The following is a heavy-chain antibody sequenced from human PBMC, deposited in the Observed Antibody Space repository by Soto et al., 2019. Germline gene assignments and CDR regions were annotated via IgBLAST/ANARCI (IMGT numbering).Heavy chain of an antibody. V-gene: IGHV1-2*02. CDR1: GYTFVAYY. J-gene: IGHJ4*02. CDR2: INPKTGDT. CDR3: ARQLAYCGGDCYTEPIDY. Sequence: QALLVQSGAEAKKPGASVKVSCEASGYTFVAYYVFWVRQAPGHGLEWMGWINPKTGDTNYAQNCQGRVTMTRDTSISTAYMELSRLTSDDTALYYCARQLAYCGGDCYTEPIDYWGQGTPVTVSS. D-gene: IGHD2-21*02.